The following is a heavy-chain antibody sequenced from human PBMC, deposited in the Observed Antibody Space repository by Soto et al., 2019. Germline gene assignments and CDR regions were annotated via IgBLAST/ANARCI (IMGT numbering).Heavy chain of an antibody. CDR1: GYTFTSYG. D-gene: IGHD3-16*01. CDR2: ISGYNGKT. CDR3: AREGYVPYDYYGMDV. Sequence: GASVKVSCKASGYTFTSYGISWVRQAPGQGLEWMGWISGYNGKTNYAQKVQDRVTMTTDTSTSTVYLELRSLRFDDTAVYYCAREGYVPYDYYGMDVWGQGTTVTVS. J-gene: IGHJ6*02. V-gene: IGHV1-18*01.